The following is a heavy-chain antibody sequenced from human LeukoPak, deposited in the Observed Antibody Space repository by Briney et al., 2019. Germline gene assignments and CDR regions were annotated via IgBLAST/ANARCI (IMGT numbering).Heavy chain of an antibody. CDR1: GFTFSSYG. CDR3: ARGSIAVVVAATPYDC. D-gene: IGHD2-15*01. Sequence: GRSLRLSCAASGFTFSSYGMYWVRQAPGKGLEWVAVIWYDGSNKYYADSVKGRFTISRDNSKNTLYLQMDSLRAEDTAVYYCARGSIAVVVAATPYDCWGQGTLVTVSS. J-gene: IGHJ4*02. V-gene: IGHV3-33*08. CDR2: IWYDGSNK.